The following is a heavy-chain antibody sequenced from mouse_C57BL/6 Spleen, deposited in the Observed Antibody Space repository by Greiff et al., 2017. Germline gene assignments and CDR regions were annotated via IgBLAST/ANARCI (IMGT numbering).Heavy chain of an antibody. CDR3: ARWLLQYFDV. V-gene: IGHV1-26*01. CDR2: INPNNGGT. D-gene: IGHD2-3*01. CDR1: GYTFPDYY. J-gene: IGHJ1*03. Sequence: EVQLQQSGPELVKPGASVKISCKASGYTFPDYYMNWVKQSHGKSLEWIGDINPNNGGTSYNQKFKGKATLTVDKSSSTAYMELRSLTSEDSAVYYCARWLLQYFDVWGTGTTVTVSS.